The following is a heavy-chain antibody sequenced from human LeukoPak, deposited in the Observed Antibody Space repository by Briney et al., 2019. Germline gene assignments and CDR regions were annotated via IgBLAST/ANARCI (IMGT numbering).Heavy chain of an antibody. J-gene: IGHJ4*02. CDR3: AKGKNYGDPRDFEY. CDR1: GFTFSSYG. D-gene: IGHD4-17*01. Sequence: PGGSLRLSCAASGFTFSSYGMHWVRQAPGKGLEWAAVISYDGSNKYYADSVKGRFTISRDNSKNTLYLQMNSLRAEDTAVYYCAKGKNYGDPRDFEYWGQGTLVTVSS. CDR2: ISYDGSNK. V-gene: IGHV3-30*18.